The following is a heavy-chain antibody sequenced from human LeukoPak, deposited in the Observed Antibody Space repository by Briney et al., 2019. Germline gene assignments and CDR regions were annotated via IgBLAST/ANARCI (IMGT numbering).Heavy chain of an antibody. CDR2: ISYDGSNK. V-gene: IGHV3-30*18. D-gene: IGHD2-15*01. Sequence: PPGGSLRLSCAASGFTFSSYGMHWVRQAPGKGLEWVAVISYDGSNKYYADSVKGRFTISRDNSKNTLYLQMNSLRAEDTAVYYCAKDRISEETYNWFDPWGQGTLVTVSS. CDR1: GFTFSSYG. J-gene: IGHJ5*02. CDR3: AKDRISEETYNWFDP.